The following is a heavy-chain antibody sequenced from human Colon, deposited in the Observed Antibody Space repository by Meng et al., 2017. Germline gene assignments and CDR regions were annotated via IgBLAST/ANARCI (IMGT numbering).Heavy chain of an antibody. CDR2: IYHSGST. J-gene: IGHJ4*02. Sequence: GSLRLSCAVSGGSISSSNWWSWVRQPPGKGLEWIGEIYHSGSTNYNPSLKSRVTISVDKSKNQFSLKLSSVTAADTAVYYCARSLGYCSGGSCSKEIFDYWGQGNLVNGAS. D-gene: IGHD2-15*01. CDR3: ARSLGYCSGGSCSKEIFDY. V-gene: IGHV4-4*02. CDR1: GGSISSSNW.